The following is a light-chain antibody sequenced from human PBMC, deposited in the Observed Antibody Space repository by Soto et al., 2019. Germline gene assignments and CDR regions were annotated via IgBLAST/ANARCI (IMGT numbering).Light chain of an antibody. CDR3: QQYNNWLWT. CDR1: QSVSSN. J-gene: IGKJ2*02. V-gene: IGKV3-15*01. CDR2: GAS. Sequence: EIVMTQSAATLSVSPGERATLSCRASQSVSSNLAWYQQKPGQAPRLLIYGASTRATGIPARFSGSGSGTEFTLTISSLQSEDFAVYYCQQYNNWLWTFGQGTKLEIK.